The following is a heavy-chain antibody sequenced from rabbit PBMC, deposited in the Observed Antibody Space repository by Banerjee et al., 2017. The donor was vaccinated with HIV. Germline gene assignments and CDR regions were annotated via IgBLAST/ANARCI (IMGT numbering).Heavy chain of an antibody. V-gene: IGHV1S47*01. CDR2: IDTGSGST. CDR1: GFDFSSNA. D-gene: IGHD4-1*01. Sequence: QEQLQESGGGLFQPGGSLTLTCKASGFDFSSNAMCWVRQAPGEGLEWIGCIDTGSGSTVYATWVNGRFTISKTSSTTVTLQMTTVTAADTATYFCARDNGWAALFDLWGPGTLVTV. CDR3: ARDNGWAALFDL. J-gene: IGHJ4*01.